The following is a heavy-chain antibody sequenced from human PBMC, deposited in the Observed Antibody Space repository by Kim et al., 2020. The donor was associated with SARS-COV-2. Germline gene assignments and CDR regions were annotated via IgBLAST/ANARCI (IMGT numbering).Heavy chain of an antibody. J-gene: IGHJ5*02. Sequence: GGSLRLSCAAYGFSFSSTEMSWVRQVPGEGLEWVSTVSESGSTTYYTDSVKGRFTISRDNSMNTLYLQMNSLRAEDTGVYYCAKNSGWYAWGQGTLVTVSS. CDR2: VSESGSTT. CDR1: GFSFSSTE. D-gene: IGHD6-19*01. CDR3: AKNSGWYA. V-gene: IGHV3-23*01.